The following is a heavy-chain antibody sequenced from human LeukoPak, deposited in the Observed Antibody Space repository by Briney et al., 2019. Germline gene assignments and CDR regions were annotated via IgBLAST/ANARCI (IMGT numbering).Heavy chain of an antibody. CDR2: ISSSGSTI. CDR3: ARNQYSSSWYVRYFDY. Sequence: GGSLRLSCAASGFTFSDYYMSWIRQAPGKGLEWVSYISSSGSTIYYADSVKGRFTISRDNAKNSLYLQMNSLRAEDTAVYYCARNQYSSSWYVRYFDYWGQGTLVTVSS. V-gene: IGHV3-11*01. CDR1: GFTFSDYY. D-gene: IGHD6-13*01. J-gene: IGHJ4*02.